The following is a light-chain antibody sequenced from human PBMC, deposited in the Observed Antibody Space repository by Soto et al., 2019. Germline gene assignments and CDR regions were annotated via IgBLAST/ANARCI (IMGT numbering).Light chain of an antibody. CDR2: WAS. Sequence: DIVMTQSPDSLAVSLGERATINCKSSQGVLSSSNNKNYLAWHQQKPGQPPKVLIYWASTRESGVPDRFSGTGSGTDFTLTISSLQAEDVAVYYCQQYFSTPLTFGGGTKVDIK. CDR1: QGVLSSSNNKNY. V-gene: IGKV4-1*01. CDR3: QQYFSTPLT. J-gene: IGKJ4*01.